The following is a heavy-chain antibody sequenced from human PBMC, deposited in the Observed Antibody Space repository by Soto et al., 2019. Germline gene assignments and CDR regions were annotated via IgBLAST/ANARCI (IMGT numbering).Heavy chain of an antibody. Sequence: SETLSLTCAFYGGSFSGYYWSWIRQPPRKGLEWIGEIEHSGSTNYNPSLKSRVTISLDTSKNQFSLKLSSVTAADTAVYYYAREKTYYDILTGYYWFDPWGQGTLVTVSS. V-gene: IGHV4-34*01. CDR2: IEHSGST. D-gene: IGHD3-9*01. J-gene: IGHJ5*02. CDR3: AREKTYYDILTGYYWFDP. CDR1: GGSFSGYY.